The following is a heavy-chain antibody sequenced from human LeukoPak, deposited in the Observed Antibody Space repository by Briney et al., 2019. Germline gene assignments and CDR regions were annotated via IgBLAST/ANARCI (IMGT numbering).Heavy chain of an antibody. CDR3: AKVFRYGSGSPYYYYYYMDV. J-gene: IGHJ6*03. Sequence: GGSLRLSCAASGFTFSSYSMNWVRQAPGKGLEWVSYISSSSSTIYYADSVKGRFTISRDNSKNTLYLQMNSLRAEDTAVYYCAKVFRYGSGSPYYYYYYMDVWGKGTTVTISS. D-gene: IGHD3-10*01. CDR1: GFTFSSYS. V-gene: IGHV3-48*01. CDR2: ISSSSSTI.